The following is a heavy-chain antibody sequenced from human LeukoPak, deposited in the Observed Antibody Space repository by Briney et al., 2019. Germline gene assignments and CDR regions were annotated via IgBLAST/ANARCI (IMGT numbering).Heavy chain of an antibody. CDR2: IYYSGST. CDR3: ARGYSSSWLGKFDY. D-gene: IGHD6-13*01. CDR1: GGSISSYY. V-gene: IGHV4-59*01. Sequence: SETLSLTCTVSGGSISSYYWSWIRQTPGKGLEWIGYIYYSGSTNYNPSLNSRVTMSVDTSKNQFSLNLNSMAAADTAVYYCARGYSSSWLGKFDYWGQGTLVTVSS. J-gene: IGHJ4*02.